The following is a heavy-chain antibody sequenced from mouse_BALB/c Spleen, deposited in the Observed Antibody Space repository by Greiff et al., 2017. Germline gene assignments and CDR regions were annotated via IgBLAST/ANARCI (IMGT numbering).Heavy chain of an antibody. J-gene: IGHJ4*01. CDR2: ISTYYGDA. CDR3: ARWHYDGFPYYYAMDD. V-gene: IGHV1S137*01. D-gene: IGHD1-1*01. CDR1: GYTFTDYA. Sequence: VKLVESGAELVRPGVSVKISCKGSGYTFTDYAMHWVKQSHAKSLEWIGVISTYYGDASYNQKFKGKATMTVDKSSSTAYMELARLTSEDSAIYYCARWHYDGFPYYYAMDDWGQGTSVTVSS.